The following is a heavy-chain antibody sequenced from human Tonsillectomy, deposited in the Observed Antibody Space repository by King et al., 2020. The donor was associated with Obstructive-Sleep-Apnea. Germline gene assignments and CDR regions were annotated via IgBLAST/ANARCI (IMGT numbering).Heavy chain of an antibody. CDR2: IYHSGST. CDR3: ARGRAQTGTAGHFFDH. V-gene: IGHV4-38-2*02. J-gene: IGHJ4*02. D-gene: IGHD1-7*01. CDR1: GYSISSGHY. Sequence: VQLQESGPGLVKPSETLSLTCTVSGYSISSGHYWGWVRQPPGKGLEWIGTIYHSGSTYYNPSLKSRVTISVGTSKNQFSLKLSSVTAADTAVFHCARGRAQTGTAGHFFDHWGQGTLVTVSS.